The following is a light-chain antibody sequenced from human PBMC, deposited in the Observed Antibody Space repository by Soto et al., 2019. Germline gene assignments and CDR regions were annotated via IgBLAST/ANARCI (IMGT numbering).Light chain of an antibody. Sequence: EIVLIQSPATLSLSPGERATLSCRASQSVSSNLAWYQQNPGQAPRLLIFDASNRATGIPARFSGSGSGTDFILTISSLEPEDFAVYYCQQRAGWPTTFGQGTRLEIK. J-gene: IGKJ5*01. CDR1: QSVSSN. CDR2: DAS. CDR3: QQRAGWPTT. V-gene: IGKV3-11*01.